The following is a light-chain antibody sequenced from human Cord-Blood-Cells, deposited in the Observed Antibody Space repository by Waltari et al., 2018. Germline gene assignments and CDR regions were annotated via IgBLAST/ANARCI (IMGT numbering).Light chain of an antibody. V-gene: IGKV1-33*01. CDR2: DAS. J-gene: IGKJ1*01. Sequence: DIQMTQSPSSLSASVGDRVTITCQASQDISNYLNWYQQKPGKAPKLLIYDASNLETGVPSRFSGSGSGTDFTFTISILQPEDIATYYWQQYDKLPWTFVQGTKVEIK. CDR3: QQYDKLPWT. CDR1: QDISNY.